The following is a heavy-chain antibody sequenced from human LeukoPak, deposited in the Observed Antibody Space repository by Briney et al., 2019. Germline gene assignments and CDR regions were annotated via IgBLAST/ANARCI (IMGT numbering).Heavy chain of an antibody. J-gene: IGHJ4*02. CDR1: GGSISSYY. Sequence: ASETLSLTCTVSGGSISSYYWSWIRQPPGKGLEWIGYIYYSGSTNYNPSLKSRVTISVDTSKNQFSLKLSSVTAADTAVYYCARVTYVWGSYRFDYWGQGTLVTVSS. CDR2: IYYSGST. D-gene: IGHD3-16*02. CDR3: ARVTYVWGSYRFDY. V-gene: IGHV4-59*01.